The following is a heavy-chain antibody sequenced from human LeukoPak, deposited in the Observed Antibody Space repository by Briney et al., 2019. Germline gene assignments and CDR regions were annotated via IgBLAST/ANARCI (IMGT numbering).Heavy chain of an antibody. CDR2: ISNSGGST. J-gene: IGHJ4*02. Sequence: GGSLRLSCAASAFTSSSYAMSWVRQAPGKGLEWVSTISNSGGSTYYADSVKGRFTISRDNSKNTLYLQMNSLRAEDTAVYYCAKRSAAANYYFDYWGQGTLVTVSS. D-gene: IGHD6-13*01. V-gene: IGHV3-23*01. CDR3: AKRSAAANYYFDY. CDR1: AFTSSSYA.